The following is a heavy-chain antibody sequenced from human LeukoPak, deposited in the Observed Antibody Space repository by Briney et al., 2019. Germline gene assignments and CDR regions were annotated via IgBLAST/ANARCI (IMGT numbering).Heavy chain of an antibody. D-gene: IGHD4-11*01. Sequence: SETLSLTCTVSGYSISSGYYWGWIRQPPGKGLEWIGSIYYSGSTYYNPSLKSRVTISVDTSKNQFSLKLSSVTAADTAVYYCARVTTGYMDVWGKGTTVTVSS. CDR2: IYYSGST. CDR3: ARVTTGYMDV. V-gene: IGHV4-38-2*02. J-gene: IGHJ6*03. CDR1: GYSISSGYY.